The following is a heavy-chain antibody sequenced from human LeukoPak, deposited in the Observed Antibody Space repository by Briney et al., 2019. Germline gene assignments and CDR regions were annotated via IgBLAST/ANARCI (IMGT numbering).Heavy chain of an antibody. D-gene: IGHD1-20*01. J-gene: IGHJ3*02. CDR1: GFTFSSYD. Sequence: GGSLRLSCAASGFTFSSYDMHWVRQAPGKGLEWVANIKQDGSEKYYVDSVKGRFTISRDNAKNSLYLQMNSLRAEDTAVYFCARDGITGTVAFDIWGQGTLVTVSS. CDR3: ARDGITGTVAFDI. V-gene: IGHV3-7*01. CDR2: IKQDGSEK.